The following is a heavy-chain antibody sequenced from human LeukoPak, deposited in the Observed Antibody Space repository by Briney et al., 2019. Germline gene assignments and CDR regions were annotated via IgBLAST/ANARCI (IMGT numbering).Heavy chain of an antibody. V-gene: IGHV4-34*01. CDR3: ARGLNDSWTGENY. D-gene: IGHD3-3*01. CDR1: DGCFHGYY. J-gene: IGHJ4*02. CDR2: INHSGST. Sequence: SETLSLTCAVYDGCFHGYYWSWIRQPPGKGLEWIGEINHSGSTNYNPSLKSRATISLDTSKSQFSLKVRYVTAADTAVYYCARGLNDSWTGENYWGQGTLVTVSS.